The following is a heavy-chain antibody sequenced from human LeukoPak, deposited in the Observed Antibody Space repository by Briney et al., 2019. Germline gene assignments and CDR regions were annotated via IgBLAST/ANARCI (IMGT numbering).Heavy chain of an antibody. Sequence: SETLSLTCAVYGGSFSGYHWSWIRQPPGKGLEWIGEINHSGSTNYNPSLKSRVTISVATSKNQFSLKLSSVTAADTAVYYCARAYSSSWSYTWFDPWGQGTLVTVSS. V-gene: IGHV4-34*01. CDR2: INHSGST. J-gene: IGHJ5*02. CDR3: ARAYSSSWSYTWFDP. CDR1: GGSFSGYH. D-gene: IGHD6-13*01.